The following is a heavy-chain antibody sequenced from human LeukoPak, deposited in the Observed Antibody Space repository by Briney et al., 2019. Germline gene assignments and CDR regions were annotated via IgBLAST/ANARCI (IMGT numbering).Heavy chain of an antibody. V-gene: IGHV4-59*01. Sequence: SETLSLPCTVSGGSISSYYWSWIRQPPGKGLEWIGYIYYSGNTNYNPSIKSRVTISVDTSKNHFSLKLSSVTAADTAVYYCASFYGVRAFDIWGQGTMVTVSS. J-gene: IGHJ3*02. CDR1: GGSISSYY. CDR3: ASFYGVRAFDI. CDR2: IYYSGNT. D-gene: IGHD3-10*01.